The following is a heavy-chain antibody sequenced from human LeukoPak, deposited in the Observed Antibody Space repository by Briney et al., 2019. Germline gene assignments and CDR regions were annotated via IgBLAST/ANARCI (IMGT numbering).Heavy chain of an antibody. Sequence: GGSPRLSCAASGFTFSSYWMSWVRQAPGKGLEWVANIKQDGSEKYYVDSVKGRFTISRDNAKNSLYLQMNSLRAEDTAVYYCARWYSSSKRYYGMDVWGQGTTVTVSS. V-gene: IGHV3-7*01. CDR3: ARWYSSSKRYYGMDV. CDR2: IKQDGSEK. CDR1: GFTFSSYW. D-gene: IGHD6-13*01. J-gene: IGHJ6*02.